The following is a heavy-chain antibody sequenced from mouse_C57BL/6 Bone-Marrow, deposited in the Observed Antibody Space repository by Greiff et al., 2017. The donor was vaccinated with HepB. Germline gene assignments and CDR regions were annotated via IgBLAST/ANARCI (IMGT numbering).Heavy chain of an antibody. CDR3: AIDLITTVVAKGDYAMDY. D-gene: IGHD1-1*01. CDR1: GYTFTSYW. Sequence: VQLQQPGAELVKPGASVKVSCKASGYTFTSYWMHWVKQRPGQGLEWIGRIHPSDSDTNYNQKFKGKATLTVDKSSSTAYMQLSSLTSEDSAVYYCAIDLITTVVAKGDYAMDYWGQGTSVTVSS. V-gene: IGHV1-74*04. CDR2: IHPSDSDT. J-gene: IGHJ4*01.